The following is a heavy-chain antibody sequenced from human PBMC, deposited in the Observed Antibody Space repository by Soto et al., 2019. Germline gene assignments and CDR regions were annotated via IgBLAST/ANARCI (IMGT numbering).Heavy chain of an antibody. D-gene: IGHD3-10*01. Sequence: QVHLVQSGAEVKQPGASVRVSCKASGYTFTNYDITWVRQATGQGLEWMGWMNPDSENTGSPQKFQGRVTMTVNTSINTAYMELTSLRSEDTDVYYCTRAQFEFGSYFGLDVWGQGTKVTVAS. V-gene: IGHV1-8*01. CDR1: GYTFTNYD. CDR3: TRAQFEFGSYFGLDV. CDR2: MNPDSENT. J-gene: IGHJ6*02.